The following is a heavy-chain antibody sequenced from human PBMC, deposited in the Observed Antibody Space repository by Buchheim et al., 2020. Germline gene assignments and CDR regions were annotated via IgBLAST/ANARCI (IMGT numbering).Heavy chain of an antibody. CDR2: INSDGSST. CDR1: GFTFSSYW. Sequence: EVQLVESGGGLVQPGGSLRLSCAASGFTFSSYWMHWVRQAPGKGLVWVSRINSDGSSTSYADSVKGRFTISRDNAKTTLYLQMNSLRAEDTAVYYCARDSEPITMVRGASHYYYYYGMDVWGQGTT. CDR3: ARDSEPITMVRGASHYYYYYGMDV. J-gene: IGHJ6*02. D-gene: IGHD3-10*01. V-gene: IGHV3-74*01.